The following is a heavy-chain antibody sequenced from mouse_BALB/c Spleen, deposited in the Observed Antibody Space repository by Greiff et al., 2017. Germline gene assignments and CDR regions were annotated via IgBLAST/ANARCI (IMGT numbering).Heavy chain of an antibody. D-gene: IGHD4-1*01. CDR2: IWAGGST. J-gene: IGHJ1*01. V-gene: IGHV2-9*02. Sequence: QVHVKQSGPGLVAPSQSLSITCTVSGFSLTSYGVHWVRQPPGKGLEWLGVIWAGGSTNYNSALMSRLSISKDNSKSQVFLKMNSLQTDDTAMYYCARDQTGTGYFDVWGAGTTVTVSS. CDR3: ARDQTGTGYFDV. CDR1: GFSLTSYG.